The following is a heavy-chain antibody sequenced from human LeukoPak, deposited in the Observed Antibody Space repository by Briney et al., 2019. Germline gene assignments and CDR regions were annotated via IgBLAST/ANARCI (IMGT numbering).Heavy chain of an antibody. Sequence: PSETLSLTCAVYVGSFSGYYWSWIRQPPGKGLEWIGNVYYVGSTSYSPSLKSRVTISLDTSKNQFSLEMNSVTAADTAVYYCARSGDSSAYYSFWGQGILVTVSS. CDR1: VGSFSGYY. CDR2: VYYVGST. CDR3: ARSGDSSAYYSF. J-gene: IGHJ4*02. V-gene: IGHV4-59*01. D-gene: IGHD3-22*01.